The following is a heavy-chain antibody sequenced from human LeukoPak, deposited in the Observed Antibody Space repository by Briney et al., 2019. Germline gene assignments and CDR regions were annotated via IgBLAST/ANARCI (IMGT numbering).Heavy chain of an antibody. V-gene: IGHV1-69*05. J-gene: IGHJ4*02. D-gene: IGHD2-21*02. CDR3: ARGSAPHCGGDCYSEGDFDY. Sequence: SVKVSCKASGGTFSSYAISWVRQAPGQGLEWMGRIIPIFGTANYAQKFQGRVTITTDESTSTAYMELSSLRSEDTAVYYCARGSAPHCGGDCYSEGDFDYWGQGTLVTVSS. CDR2: IIPIFGTA. CDR1: GGTFSSYA.